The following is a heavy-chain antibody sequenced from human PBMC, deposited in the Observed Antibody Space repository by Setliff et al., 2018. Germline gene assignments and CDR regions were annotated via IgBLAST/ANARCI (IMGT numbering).Heavy chain of an antibody. J-gene: IGHJ3*01. CDR1: GFTFSSYG. Sequence: PSETLRLSCAASGFTFSSYGMHWIRQSPVRGLEWIGSVHSSGTTHYNPSLKSRVTISVDSAKNHFSLNLRSVTAADTAIYYCARPPKWFGEVIIGALDVWGQGTVVTVSS. CDR2: VHSSGTT. D-gene: IGHD3-10*01. CDR3: ARPPKWFGEVIIGALDV. V-gene: IGHV4-39*02.